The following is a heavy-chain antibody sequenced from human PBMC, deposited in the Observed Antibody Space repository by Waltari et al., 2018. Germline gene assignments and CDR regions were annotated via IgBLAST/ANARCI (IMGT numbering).Heavy chain of an antibody. CDR3: ARVLRSRTNYYFYYMDV. CDR1: GFTFSSNS. Sequence: EVQLVESGGGLVQPGGSLRLSCAASGFTFSSNSMNWVRQAPGKGLGWVSYICFSRGHIYYADSVKGRFTIARDNAKNSLYLQIDSLRHEDAAVYYCARVLRSRTNYYFYYMDVWGKGTTVTVSS. D-gene: IGHD2-15*01. J-gene: IGHJ6*03. CDR2: ICFSRGHI. V-gene: IGHV3-48*02.